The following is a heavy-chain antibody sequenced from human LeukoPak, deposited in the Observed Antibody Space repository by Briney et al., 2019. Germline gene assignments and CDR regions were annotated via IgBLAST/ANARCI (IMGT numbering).Heavy chain of an antibody. Sequence: GGSLRLPCAASRFNFKNYVMHWVRQAPGKGLEWVALISYDGSKIYYADSVKGRFTISRDNSKSTLYLQMNSLGAEDTAVYYCAREGDNYGTNLDYWGQGTLVTVSS. CDR3: AREGDNYGTNLDY. V-gene: IGHV3-30*04. J-gene: IGHJ4*02. CDR2: ISYDGSKI. D-gene: IGHD5-18*01. CDR1: RFNFKNYV.